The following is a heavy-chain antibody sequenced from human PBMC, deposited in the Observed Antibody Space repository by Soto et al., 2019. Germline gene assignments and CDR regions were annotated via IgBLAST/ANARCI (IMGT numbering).Heavy chain of an antibody. CDR1: GFSLSTSGVG. Sequence: QITLKESGPTLVKPTQTLTLTCTFSGFSLSTSGVGVGWIRQPPGKALEWLALFYWDDDKRYSPSLKSRLTITRDTSKNQVVLKMTNMDPVDTATYYCARKPPLRSSWSLFDYWGQGTLVTVSS. V-gene: IGHV2-5*02. J-gene: IGHJ4*02. CDR2: FYWDDDK. D-gene: IGHD6-13*01. CDR3: ARKPPLRSSWSLFDY.